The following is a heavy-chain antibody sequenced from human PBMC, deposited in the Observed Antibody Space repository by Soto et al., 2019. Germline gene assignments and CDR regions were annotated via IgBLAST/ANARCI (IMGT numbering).Heavy chain of an antibody. CDR1: GGSISSGGYS. CDR3: ASSNYDILTGYYTYFDY. CDR2: MYHSGST. D-gene: IGHD3-9*01. Sequence: SETLSLTCAVSGGSISSGGYSWSWIRQPPGKGLEWIGYMYHSGSTYYNPSLKSRVTISIDRSKNQFSLKLSSVTAADTAVYYCASSNYDILTGYYTYFDYWGLGTLVT. V-gene: IGHV4-30-2*01. J-gene: IGHJ4*02.